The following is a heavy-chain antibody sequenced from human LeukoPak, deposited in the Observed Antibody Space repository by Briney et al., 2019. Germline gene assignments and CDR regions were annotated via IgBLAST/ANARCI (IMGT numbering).Heavy chain of an antibody. CDR2: IRYDGSNK. Sequence: GGSLRLSCAASGFTFSSYGMHWVRQAPGKGLGWVAFIRYDGSNKYYADSVKGRFTISRDNSKNTLYLQMNSLRAEDTAVYYCAKDRAIFGVVTAFDYWGQGTLVTVSS. V-gene: IGHV3-30*02. CDR1: GFTFSSYG. CDR3: AKDRAIFGVVTAFDY. J-gene: IGHJ4*02. D-gene: IGHD3-3*01.